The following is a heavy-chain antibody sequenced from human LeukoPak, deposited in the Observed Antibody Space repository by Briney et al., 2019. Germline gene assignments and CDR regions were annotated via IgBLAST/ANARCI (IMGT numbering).Heavy chain of an antibody. Sequence: PSETLSLTCTVSGGSISSSLYYWGWIRQPPGKGLEWIGSIFYSGITYYNPSLQSRVTISVDTSKSQFSLHLSSVTAADTAVYYCARGRIRSGYYTFRPPSNFDYWGQGTLVTVSS. CDR1: GGSISSSLYY. D-gene: IGHD3-3*01. J-gene: IGHJ4*02. CDR2: IFYSGIT. V-gene: IGHV4-39*01. CDR3: ARGRIRSGYYTFRPPSNFDY.